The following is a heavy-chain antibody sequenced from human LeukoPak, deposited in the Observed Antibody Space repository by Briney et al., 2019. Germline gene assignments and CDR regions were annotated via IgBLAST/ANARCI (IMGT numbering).Heavy chain of an antibody. V-gene: IGHV1-69*01. D-gene: IGHD1-14*01. Sequence: SVKVSCKASGGTLSSYAISWVRQAPGQGLEWMGGIIPIFGTANYAQKFQGRVTITADESTSTAYMELSSLRSEDTAVYYCARARPENYYYYYMDVWGKGTTVTVSS. CDR1: GGTLSSYA. CDR3: ARARPENYYYYYMDV. CDR2: IIPIFGTA. J-gene: IGHJ6*03.